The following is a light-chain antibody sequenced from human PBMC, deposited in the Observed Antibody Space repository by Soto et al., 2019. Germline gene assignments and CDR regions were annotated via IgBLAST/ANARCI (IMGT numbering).Light chain of an antibody. CDR3: AAWDDSLSGWV. V-gene: IGLV1-44*01. CDR2: SNS. J-gene: IGLJ3*02. CDR1: SSHIGRNT. Sequence: QPVLTQPPSASGTPGQRATISCSGSSSHIGRNTVNWYQQLPGRAPKLLIYSNSQRPSGVPDRFSGSKSGTSASLAISGLQSEDEADYYCAAWDDSLSGWVFGGGTQLTVL.